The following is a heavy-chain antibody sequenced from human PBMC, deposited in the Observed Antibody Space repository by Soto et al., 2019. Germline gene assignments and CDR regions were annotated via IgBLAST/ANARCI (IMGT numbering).Heavy chain of an antibody. V-gene: IGHV4-34*01. Sequence: SETLSLTCAVYGGSFSGYYWSWIRQPPGKGLEWIGEINHSGSTNYNPSLKSRVTISVDTSKNQFSLKLSSVTAADTAVYYCARGTDIVATIGQFYYYYYYMDVWGKGTTVTVSS. J-gene: IGHJ6*03. CDR2: INHSGST. CDR3: ARGTDIVATIGQFYYYYYYMDV. CDR1: GGSFSGYY. D-gene: IGHD5-12*01.